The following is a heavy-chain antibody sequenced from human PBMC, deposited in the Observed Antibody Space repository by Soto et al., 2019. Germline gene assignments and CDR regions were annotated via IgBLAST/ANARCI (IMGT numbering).Heavy chain of an antibody. J-gene: IGHJ6*02. CDR1: GFTFDDYG. Sequence: EVPLVESGGGVVRPGGSLRLSCAASGFTFDDYGMSWVRQAPGKGLEWVSGINWNGGSTGYADSVKGRFTISRDNAKNSLYLQMNSLRAEDTALYYCARDAVVVPAAVYYYGMDVWGQGTTVTVSS. CDR3: ARDAVVVPAAVYYYGMDV. V-gene: IGHV3-20*04. CDR2: INWNGGST. D-gene: IGHD2-2*01.